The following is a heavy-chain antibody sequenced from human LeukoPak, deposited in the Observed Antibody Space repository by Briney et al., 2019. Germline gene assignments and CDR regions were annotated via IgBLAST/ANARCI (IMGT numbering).Heavy chain of an antibody. CDR2: ISSSSYI. CDR3: ARAAGTLSYYFDY. D-gene: IGHD6-13*01. CDR1: GFTFSSYS. V-gene: IGHV3-21*01. J-gene: IGHJ4*02. Sequence: GGSLRLSCAASGFTFSSYSMNWVRQAPGKGLEWVSSISSSSYIYYADSVKGRFTISRDNAKNSLYLQMNSLRAEDTAVYYCARAAGTLSYYFDYWGQGTLVTVSS.